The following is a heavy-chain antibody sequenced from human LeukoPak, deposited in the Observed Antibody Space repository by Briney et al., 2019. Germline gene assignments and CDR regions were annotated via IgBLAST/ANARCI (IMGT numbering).Heavy chain of an antibody. CDR1: GGSISSYY. J-gene: IGHJ4*02. Sequence: PSETLSLTCTASGGSISSYYWSWIRQPPGKGLEWIGYIYYSGSTNYNPSLKSRVTISVDTSKNQFSLKLSSVTAADTAVYYCARVYDILTGPDYWGQGTLVTVSS. V-gene: IGHV4-59*01. CDR3: ARVYDILTGPDY. CDR2: IYYSGST. D-gene: IGHD3-9*01.